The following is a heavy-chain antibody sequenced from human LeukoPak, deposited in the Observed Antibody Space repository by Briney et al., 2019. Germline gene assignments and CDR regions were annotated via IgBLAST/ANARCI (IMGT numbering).Heavy chain of an antibody. CDR2: IKQDGSEM. J-gene: IGHJ4*02. Sequence: GGSLRLSCAASGFRFNKDWMSWVRQAPGKGLEWVDNIKQDGSEMYYVDSVEGRFTVSRDNAKNSLYLQMDSLRAEDTAVYYCARARTLAVTPAAMPYYFDYGGQGSLVTVSS. CDR3: ARARTLAVTPAAMPYYFDY. V-gene: IGHV3-7*01. D-gene: IGHD2-2*01. CDR1: GFRFNKDW.